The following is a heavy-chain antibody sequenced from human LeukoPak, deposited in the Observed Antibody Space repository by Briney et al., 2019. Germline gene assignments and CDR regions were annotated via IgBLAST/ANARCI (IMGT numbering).Heavy chain of an antibody. CDR1: GFTFSSYE. V-gene: IGHV3-48*03. D-gene: IGHD6-19*01. CDR3: ASSGWYVAFGDYFDY. J-gene: IGHJ4*02. Sequence: GGSLRLSCAASGFTFSSYEMNWVCQAPGKGLEWVSYISSSGSTIYYADSVKGRSTISRDNAKNSLYLQMNSLRAEDTAVYYCASSGWYVAFGDYFDYWGQGTLVTVSS. CDR2: ISSSGSTI.